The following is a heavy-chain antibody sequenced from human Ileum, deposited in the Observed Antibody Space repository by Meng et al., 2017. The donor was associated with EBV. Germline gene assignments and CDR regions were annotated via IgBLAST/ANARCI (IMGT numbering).Heavy chain of an antibody. Sequence: QVQLQESGPGLVTPSXXXXXTCTVSGGSISSGDYYWSWIRQPPGKGLEWIGYIYYSGSTYYNPSLKSRVTISVDTSKNQFSLKLSSVTAADTAVYYCARGPTTYFDYWGQGTLVTVSS. CDR1: GGSISSGDYY. V-gene: IGHV4-30-4*01. J-gene: IGHJ4*02. D-gene: IGHD4-17*01. CDR2: IYYSGST. CDR3: ARGPTTYFDY.